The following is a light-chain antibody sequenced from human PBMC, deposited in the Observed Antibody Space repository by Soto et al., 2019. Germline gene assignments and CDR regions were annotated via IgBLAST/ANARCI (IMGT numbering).Light chain of an antibody. CDR1: QSISNY. CDR3: QQSYSSPPT. J-gene: IGKJ2*01. CDR2: AAC. Sequence: DIQMTQSPSSLSASVGDRVTITCRASQSISNYLNWYQHKPGKAPNLLIYAACTLQSGVPSRFSGSRSGTDFTLTITHLQPEDFASYYCQQSYSSPPTFGQGTKLEIK. V-gene: IGKV1-39*01.